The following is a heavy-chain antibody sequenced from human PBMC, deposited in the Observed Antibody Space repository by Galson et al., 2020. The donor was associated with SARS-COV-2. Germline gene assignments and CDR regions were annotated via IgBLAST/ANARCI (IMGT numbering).Heavy chain of an antibody. CDR1: GYTFTNYW. V-gene: IGHV5-51*01. D-gene: IGHD2-21*01. CDR3: ARTWVEVDLPRWFDP. J-gene: IGHJ5*02. CDR2: IYPGDSDT. Sequence: HGESLKISCKASGYTFTNYWIGWVRQMPGKGLEYMGIIYPGDSDTRYSPSFQGQVTISVDKSISTAYLQWSSLKASDTAMYYCARTWVEVDLPRWFDPWGQGTLVTVSS.